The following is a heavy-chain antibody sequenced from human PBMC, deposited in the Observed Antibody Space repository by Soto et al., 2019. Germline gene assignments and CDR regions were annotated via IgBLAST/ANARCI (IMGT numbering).Heavy chain of an antibody. CDR1: GGTFSSYA. Sequence: SVKVSCKASGGTFSSYAISWVRQAPGQGLEWMGGIIPIFGTANYAQKFQGRVTITADESTSTAYMELSSLRSEDTAVYYCATGNSTYYDFWSGYYGQFDYWGQGTLVTV. D-gene: IGHD3-3*01. J-gene: IGHJ4*02. CDR3: ATGNSTYYDFWSGYYGQFDY. V-gene: IGHV1-69*13. CDR2: IIPIFGTA.